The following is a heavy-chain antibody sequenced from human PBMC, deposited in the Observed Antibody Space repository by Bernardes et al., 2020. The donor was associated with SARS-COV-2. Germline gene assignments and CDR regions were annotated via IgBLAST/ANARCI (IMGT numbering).Heavy chain of an antibody. CDR2: INTDGRTT. Sequence: GGSLRLSCAASGFTFSGYWMHWVRQSPGKGLVWVSRINTDGRTTTYADSVKGRFTISRDNGKNTLFLQMNSLRVEDTALYYCVRGPSDGHGRFEYWGQGALVTVSS. CDR1: GFTFSGYW. V-gene: IGHV3-74*01. D-gene: IGHD5-18*01. CDR3: VRGPSDGHGRFEY. J-gene: IGHJ4*02.